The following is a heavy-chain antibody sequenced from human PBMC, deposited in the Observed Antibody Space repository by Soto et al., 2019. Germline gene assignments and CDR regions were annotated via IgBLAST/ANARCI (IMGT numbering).Heavy chain of an antibody. Sequence: EVQLVESGGGLVQPGRSLRLSCVVSGLTFDEHAMHWVRQGPGKGLEWVSGIFWSGGSVGYADSVKGRFTVSRDKAKNSLYLHMDSLRAEDTALYYCARDLTPGGADVWGQGTTVTVSS. V-gene: IGHV3-9*01. CDR3: ARDLTPGGADV. CDR1: GLTFDEHA. CDR2: IFWSGGSV. D-gene: IGHD4-17*01. J-gene: IGHJ6*02.